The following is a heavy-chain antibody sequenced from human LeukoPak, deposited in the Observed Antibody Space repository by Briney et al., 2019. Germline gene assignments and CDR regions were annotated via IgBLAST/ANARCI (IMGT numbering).Heavy chain of an antibody. CDR2: IDSSSSNI. CDR3: ARAPYDSSGYNYFDS. Sequence: GGSLRLSCAASGFTFSGYSMNWVRQAPGKGLEWISYIDSSSSNIYYADSVQGRFTISRDNAKNSLYLQMYSLRDEDTAVYYCARAPYDSSGYNYFDSWGQGTLVTVSS. V-gene: IGHV3-48*02. CDR1: GFTFSGYS. D-gene: IGHD3-22*01. J-gene: IGHJ4*02.